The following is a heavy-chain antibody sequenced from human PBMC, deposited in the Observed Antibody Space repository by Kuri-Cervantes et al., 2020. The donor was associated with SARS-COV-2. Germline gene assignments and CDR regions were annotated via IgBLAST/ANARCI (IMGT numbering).Heavy chain of an antibody. V-gene: IGHV4-59*05. CDR2: IYYSGST. Sequence: SETLSLTCTVSGGSISSYYWSWIRQPPGKGLEWIGSIYYSGSTYHNPSLKSRVTISVDTSKNQFSLKLSSVTAADTAVYYCARERGVSGGFGIPVAGTPFFYYILDVWGQGTTVTVSS. J-gene: IGHJ6*02. CDR3: ARERGVSGGFGIPVAGTPFFYYILDV. D-gene: IGHD6-19*01. CDR1: GGSISSYY.